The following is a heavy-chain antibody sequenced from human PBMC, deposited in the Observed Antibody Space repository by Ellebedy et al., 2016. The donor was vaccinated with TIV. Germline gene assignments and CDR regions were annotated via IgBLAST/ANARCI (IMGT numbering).Heavy chain of an antibody. Sequence: AASVKVSCKASGYTFTRYYMHWVRHAPGQGLEWMGLTNPSDGSTSYAQKFQGRVTMTRDTSTNTVPMELSSLRSDATAVYYCARDRLSGLGGGGVDVWGQGTTVTVSS. V-gene: IGHV1-46*01. CDR2: TNPSDGST. CDR3: ARDRLSGLGGGGVDV. J-gene: IGHJ6*02. CDR1: GYTFTRYY. D-gene: IGHD3-10*01.